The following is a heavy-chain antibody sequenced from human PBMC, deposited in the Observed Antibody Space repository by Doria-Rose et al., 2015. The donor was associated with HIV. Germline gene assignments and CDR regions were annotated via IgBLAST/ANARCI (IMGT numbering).Heavy chain of an antibody. Sequence: QVTLKESGPVLVKPTETLTLTCTVSGVSLSSPGMGVSWIRQPPGKALEWLANSFSDDERSYITSLKSRLTISRVTSKSQVVLTMTDMDTVDTATYYCASIKSSRWYHKYYFDFWGQGTLVIVSA. CDR2: SFSDDER. CDR3: ASIKSSRWYHKYYFDF. D-gene: IGHD6-13*01. V-gene: IGHV2-26*01. CDR1: GVSLSSPGMG. J-gene: IGHJ4*02.